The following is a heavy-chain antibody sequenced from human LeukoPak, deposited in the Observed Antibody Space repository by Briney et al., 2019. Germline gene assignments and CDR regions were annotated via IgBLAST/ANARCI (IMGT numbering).Heavy chain of an antibody. V-gene: IGHV3-30*18. D-gene: IGHD1-26*01. CDR1: GFTFSSYG. Sequence: GGSLRLSCAASGFTFSSYGMHWVRQAPGKGLEWVAVISYDGSNKYYADSVKGRFTISRDNSKNTVYLQMDSLRAEDTAVYYCAKGVGSTGSYFDYWGQGTLVTVSS. J-gene: IGHJ4*02. CDR3: AKGVGSTGSYFDY. CDR2: ISYDGSNK.